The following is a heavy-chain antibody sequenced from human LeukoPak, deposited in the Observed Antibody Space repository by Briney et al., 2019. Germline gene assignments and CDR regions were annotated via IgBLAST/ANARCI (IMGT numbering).Heavy chain of an antibody. Sequence: ASVKVSCKASGYTFTSYGISWVRQAPGQGLEWMGWISTYNGNTNYAQKLQGRVTMTTDTSTSTAYMELRSLRSDDTAVYYCARDQRGEWQQLVHWFDPWGQGTLVTVSS. CDR3: ARDQRGEWQQLVHWFDP. J-gene: IGHJ5*02. D-gene: IGHD6-13*01. CDR1: GYTFTSYG. CDR2: ISTYNGNT. V-gene: IGHV1-18*01.